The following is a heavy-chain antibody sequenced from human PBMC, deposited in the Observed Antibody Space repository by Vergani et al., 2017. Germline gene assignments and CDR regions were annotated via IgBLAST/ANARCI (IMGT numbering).Heavy chain of an antibody. CDR1: GFTFSDYY. D-gene: IGHD3-16*02. CDR2: ISSSGSTI. Sequence: QVQLVESGGGLVKPGGSLRLSCAASGFTFSDYYMSWIRQAPGKGLEWVSYISSSGSTIYYADSVKGRFTISRDTAKNSLYLQMSSLRAEDTAVYYCARVTITFGGVIVITPWIDYWGQGTLVTVSS. J-gene: IGHJ4*02. CDR3: ARVTITFGGVIVITPWIDY. V-gene: IGHV3-11*04.